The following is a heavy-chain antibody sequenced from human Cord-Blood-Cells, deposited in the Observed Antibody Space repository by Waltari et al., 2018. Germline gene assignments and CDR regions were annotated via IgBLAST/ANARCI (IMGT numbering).Heavy chain of an antibody. Sequence: QVQLQESGPGLVKPSETLSLTCTVSGGSISSHYWSWIRQPPGKGLEWIGYIYYSGSTNYNPSLKSRVTISVATSKNQFSLKLSSVTAADTAVYYCARLELGWSYFDYWGQGTLVTVSS. CDR2: IYYSGST. CDR1: GGSISSHY. CDR3: ARLELGWSYFDY. V-gene: IGHV4-59*11. D-gene: IGHD1-7*01. J-gene: IGHJ4*02.